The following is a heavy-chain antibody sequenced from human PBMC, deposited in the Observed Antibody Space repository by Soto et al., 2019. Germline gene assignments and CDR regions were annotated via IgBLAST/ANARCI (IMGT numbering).Heavy chain of an antibody. CDR2: ISSSANTK. V-gene: IGHV3-48*03. D-gene: IGHD5-18*01. Sequence: PGGSLRLSCAASGFTFSSYEMNWVRQAPGKGLEWVSYISSSANTKYYADSVKGRFTISRDNAKNSLYLQMNSLRAEDTAVYYCARDRSGDPAMVFLESMDVWGQGTTVTVSS. CDR1: GFTFSSYE. J-gene: IGHJ6*02. CDR3: ARDRSGDPAMVFLESMDV.